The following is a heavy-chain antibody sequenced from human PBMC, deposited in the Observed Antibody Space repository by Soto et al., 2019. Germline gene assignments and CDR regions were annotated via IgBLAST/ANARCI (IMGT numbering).Heavy chain of an antibody. CDR1: GFTFSSYA. J-gene: IGHJ3*02. Sequence: GGSLRLSCAASGFTFSSYAMSWVRQAPGKGLEWVSAISGSGGSTYYADSVKGQFTISRDNSKNTLYQQMTSRRAEDTALYYCAKDPPRYCSSTSCDIGGQGTMVTVSS. CDR2: ISGSGGST. D-gene: IGHD2-2*01. V-gene: IGHV3-23*01. CDR3: AKDPPRYCSSTSCDI.